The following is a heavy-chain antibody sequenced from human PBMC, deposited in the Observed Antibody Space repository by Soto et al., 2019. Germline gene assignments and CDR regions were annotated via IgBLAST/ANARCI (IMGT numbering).Heavy chain of an antibody. J-gene: IGHJ2*01. V-gene: IGHV1-69*01. D-gene: IGHD2-21*02. CDR2: ITPIFGTA. CDR3: ARVSSEIVVTADWYFDL. Sequence: QVQLVQSGAEVKKPGSSVKVSCKASGGTFSSYAISWVRQAPGQGLEWMGGITPIFGTANYAQKFQGRVTITADESTSTAYMELSSLRSEDTAVYYCARVSSEIVVTADWYFDLWGRGTLVTVSS. CDR1: GGTFSSYA.